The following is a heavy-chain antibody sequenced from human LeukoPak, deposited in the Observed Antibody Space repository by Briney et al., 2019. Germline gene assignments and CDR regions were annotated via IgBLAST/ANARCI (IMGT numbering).Heavy chain of an antibody. CDR1: GFTFSSYA. J-gene: IGHJ5*02. CDR3: AKTPRSGYYRYNWFDP. V-gene: IGHV3-23*01. Sequence: PGGSLRLSCAVSGFTFSSYAMSWVRQTPGKGLEWVSAISGSGGSTYYADSVKGRFTISRDNSKNTLYLQMNSLRAEDTAVYYCAKTPRSGYYRYNWFDPWGQGTLVTVSS. CDR2: ISGSGGST. D-gene: IGHD3-3*01.